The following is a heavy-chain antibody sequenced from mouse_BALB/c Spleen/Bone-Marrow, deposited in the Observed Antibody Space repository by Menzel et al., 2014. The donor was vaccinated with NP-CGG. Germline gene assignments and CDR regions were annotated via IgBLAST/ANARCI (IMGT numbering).Heavy chain of an antibody. CDR1: GYTFTDYA. D-gene: IGHD2-14*01. CDR3: ARTGKVRNAMDY. Sequence: QVQLKESGAELVRPGVSVKISCKGSGYTFTDYAIHWVKQSHAKSLEWIGFISSYYGDASYNQKFKGKATMTVDKSSSTAYMDHARLTSEDSAIYYCARTGKVRNAMDYWGRGTSVTVSS. J-gene: IGHJ4*01. V-gene: IGHV1S137*01. CDR2: ISSYYGDA.